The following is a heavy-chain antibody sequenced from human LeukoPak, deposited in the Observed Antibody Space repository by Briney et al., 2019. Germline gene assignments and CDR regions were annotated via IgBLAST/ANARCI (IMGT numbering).Heavy chain of an antibody. J-gene: IGHJ4*02. CDR1: GGSISSGDYY. V-gene: IGHV4-30-4*01. CDR3: ARVAEGYCSGGSCYDYYFDY. Sequence: SETLSLTCTVSGGSISSGDYYWSWIRQPPGKGLEWIGYIYYSGSTYYNPSLKSRVTISVDTSKNQFSLKLSSVTAADTAVYHCARVAEGYCSGGSCYDYYFDYWGQGTLVTVSS. CDR2: IYYSGST. D-gene: IGHD2-15*01.